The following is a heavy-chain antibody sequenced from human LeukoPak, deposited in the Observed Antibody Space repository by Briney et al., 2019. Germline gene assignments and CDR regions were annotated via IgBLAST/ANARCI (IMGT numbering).Heavy chain of an antibody. J-gene: IGHJ4*02. V-gene: IGHV5-51*01. CDR1: GYSFTSYW. CDR3: ARHGEYSSSTVPYYFDY. D-gene: IGHD6-6*01. Sequence: GESLKISCKGSGYSFTSYWIGWVRQMPEKGLEWMGIIYPGDSDTRYSPSFQGQVTISADKSISTAYLQWSSLKASDTAMYYCARHGEYSSSTVPYYFDYWGQGTLVTVSS. CDR2: IYPGDSDT.